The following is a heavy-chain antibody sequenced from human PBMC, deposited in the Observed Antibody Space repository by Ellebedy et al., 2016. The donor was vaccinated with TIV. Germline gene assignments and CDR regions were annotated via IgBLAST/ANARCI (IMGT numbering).Heavy chain of an antibody. V-gene: IGHV3-23*01. CDR2: ISGSGGGT. Sequence: GESLKISXAASGFTFSDYYMSWIRQAPGKGLEWVSAISGSGGGTYYADSVKGRFTISRDNSKNTLYLQMNSLRAEDTAVYYCAKDGTGTTRINWFNPWGQGALVTVSS. D-gene: IGHD1-7*01. J-gene: IGHJ5*02. CDR3: AKDGTGTTRINWFNP. CDR1: GFTFSDYY.